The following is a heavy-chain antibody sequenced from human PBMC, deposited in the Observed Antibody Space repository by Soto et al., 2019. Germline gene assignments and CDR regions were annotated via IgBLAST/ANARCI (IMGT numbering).Heavy chain of an antibody. V-gene: IGHV4-30-4*01. Sequence: QVQLQESGPGLVKPSQTLSLTCTVSGGSISSGDYYWSWIRQPPGKGLEWIGYIYHSGSTYYNPSLKSRVTISVDTSKNQFSLKLSSVTAADTAVYYCARGPPDYDILTGYWPHYYYYGMDVWGQGTTVTVSS. CDR2: IYHSGST. J-gene: IGHJ6*02. D-gene: IGHD3-9*01. CDR1: GGSISSGDYY. CDR3: ARGPPDYDILTGYWPHYYYYGMDV.